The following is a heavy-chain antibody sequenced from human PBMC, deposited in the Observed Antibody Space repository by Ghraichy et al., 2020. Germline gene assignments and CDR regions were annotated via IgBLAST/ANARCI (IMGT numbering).Heavy chain of an antibody. CDR2: INHSGST. CDR3: ARVRDYYDSSGYNSGWYFDL. Sequence: ESLNLSCNVFGGSFSVYFWNWIRQPPGKGLEYIGEINHSGSTNYNPSLKSRVTISIDTSKNQFSLKLNSVTAADTAIYYCARVRDYYDSSGYNSGWYFDLLVLATLVTFSS. D-gene: IGHD3-22*01. CDR1: GGSFSVYF. J-gene: IGHJ2*01. V-gene: IGHV4-34*01.